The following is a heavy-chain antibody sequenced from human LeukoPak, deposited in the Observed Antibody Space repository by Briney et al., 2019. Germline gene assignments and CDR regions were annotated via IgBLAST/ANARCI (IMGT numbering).Heavy chain of an antibody. CDR1: GFIFSDYG. D-gene: IGHD1-1*01. J-gene: IGHJ4*02. Sequence: GRSLRLSCAVSGFIFSDYGFHWVRQAPGKGLEWVAVTRFDGSIKQYADSVKGRFTISRDDSKNTLYLQTNSLKSEDTAVYYCARWGGTRQYYFDYWGRGTLVTVSP. CDR2: TRFDGSIK. V-gene: IGHV3-33*01. CDR3: ARWGGTRQYYFDY.